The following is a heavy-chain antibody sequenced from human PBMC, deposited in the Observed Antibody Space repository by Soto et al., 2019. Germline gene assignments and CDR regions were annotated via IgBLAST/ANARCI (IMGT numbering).Heavy chain of an antibody. V-gene: IGHV3-23*01. CDR1: GFTFSSYA. D-gene: IGHD3-22*01. J-gene: IGHJ4*02. CDR3: AKAGQKSMIVVVIDYFDY. CDR2: ISGSGGST. Sequence: GGSLRLSCAASGFTFSSYAMSWVRQAPGKGLEWVSAISGSGGSTYYADSVKGRFTISRDNSKNTLYLQMNSLRAEDTAVYYCAKAGQKSMIVVVIDYFDYWGQGTLVTVYS.